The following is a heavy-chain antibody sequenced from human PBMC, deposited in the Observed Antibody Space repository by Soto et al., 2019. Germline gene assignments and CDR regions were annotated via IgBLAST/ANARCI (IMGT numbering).Heavy chain of an antibody. J-gene: IGHJ4*02. CDR1: GFTFSSYA. CDR2: ISGSGGST. Sequence: EVQLLESGGGLVQPGGSLRLSCAASGFTFSSYAMSWVRQAPGKGLEWVSAISGSGGSTYYADSVKGRFTISRDNSKNPRYLQMNSLRAEDTAVYYCAKALSGRYYDSSGYNDYWGQGTLVTVSS. V-gene: IGHV3-23*01. CDR3: AKALSGRYYDSSGYNDY. D-gene: IGHD3-22*01.